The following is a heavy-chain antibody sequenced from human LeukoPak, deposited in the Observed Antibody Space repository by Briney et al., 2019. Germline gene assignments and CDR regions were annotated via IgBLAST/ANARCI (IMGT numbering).Heavy chain of an antibody. CDR2: IYYSGST. CDR1: GGSISSYY. Sequence: SETLSLTCTVSGGSISSYYWGWIRQPPGKGLEWMGYIYYSGSTNYNPSLKSRVTISVDTSKNQFSLKLSSVTAADAAVYYCARRGTGVYYYGMDVWGQGTTVTVSS. J-gene: IGHJ6*02. CDR3: ARRGTGVYYYGMDV. D-gene: IGHD3-10*01. V-gene: IGHV4-59*01.